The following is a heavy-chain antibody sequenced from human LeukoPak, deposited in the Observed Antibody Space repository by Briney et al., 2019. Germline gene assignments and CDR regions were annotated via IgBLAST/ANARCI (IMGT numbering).Heavy chain of an antibody. V-gene: IGHV4-38-2*02. CDR1: GYSISSGYY. J-gene: IGHJ3*02. D-gene: IGHD5-12*01. CDR2: IYHSGST. CDR3: ARVGGGYDHDAFDI. Sequence: PSETLSLTCTVSGYSISSGYYWGWIRQPPGKGLEWIGSIYHSGSTYYNPSLKSRVTISVDTSKNQFSLKLSSATAADTAVYYCARVGGGYDHDAFDIWGQGTMVTVSS.